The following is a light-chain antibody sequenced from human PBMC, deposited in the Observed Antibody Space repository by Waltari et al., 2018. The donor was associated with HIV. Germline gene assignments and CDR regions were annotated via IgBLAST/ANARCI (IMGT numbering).Light chain of an antibody. J-gene: IGLJ3*02. CDR1: TSNIGSNT. CDR2: STD. V-gene: IGLV1-44*01. CDR3: ATWDDSLNAWV. Sequence: QSVLTQSPSASGTPGQRVTISCSGSTSNIGSNTVNLYHQLPGTAPQLLIYSTDQRPSGFPDRYSASKSGTSASLAIRGLQPEDEADYYCATWDDSLNAWVFGGGTKLTVL.